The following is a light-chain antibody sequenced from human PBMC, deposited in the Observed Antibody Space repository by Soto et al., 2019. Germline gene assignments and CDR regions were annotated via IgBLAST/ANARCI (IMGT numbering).Light chain of an antibody. CDR2: GNS. Sequence: QAVVTQPPSVSGAPGQRVTISCTGSSSNIGAGYDVHWYQQLPGTAPKLLIYGNSNRPSGVPDRFSGSKSGTSASLAIAGRRAADEADYYCQFYYSSRSGHVVFGGGTKLTVL. J-gene: IGLJ2*01. CDR3: QFYYSSRSGHVV. V-gene: IGLV1-40*01. CDR1: SSNIGAGYD.